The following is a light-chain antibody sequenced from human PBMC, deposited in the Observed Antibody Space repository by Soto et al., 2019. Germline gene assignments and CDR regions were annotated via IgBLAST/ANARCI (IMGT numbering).Light chain of an antibody. CDR3: QYYGSSPFT. Sequence: EIVLTQSPGTLSLSPGERATLSCRASQSVSSSYLAWYQQKPGQAPRLIIYGASSRATGITDRFSGSGSGTDFTLTISRLEPEDFTLYYWQYYGSSPFTFGPGTKVDIK. CDR2: GAS. V-gene: IGKV3-20*01. J-gene: IGKJ3*01. CDR1: QSVSSSY.